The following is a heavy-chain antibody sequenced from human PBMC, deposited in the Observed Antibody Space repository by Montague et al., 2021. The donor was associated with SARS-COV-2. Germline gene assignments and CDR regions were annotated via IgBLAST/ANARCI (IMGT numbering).Heavy chain of an antibody. Sequence: SMILSCAASRFTFNDYAMHWVRQAPVKGLEWVAVISYDGNKRYYXDSVRGRFTISRDNSKSTVYLQMNSLRAEDTAVFYCAGVGPTTGGFDHWGQGTLVIVSS. CDR1: RFTFNDYA. D-gene: IGHD1-26*01. CDR3: AGVGPTTGGFDH. CDR2: ISYDGNKR. V-gene: IGHV3-30*04. J-gene: IGHJ4*02.